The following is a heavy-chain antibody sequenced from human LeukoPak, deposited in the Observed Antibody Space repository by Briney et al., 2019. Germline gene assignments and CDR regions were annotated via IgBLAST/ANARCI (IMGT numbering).Heavy chain of an antibody. Sequence: PSETLSLTCTVSGGSISSSSYYWGWIRQPPGQGLEWIGEINHSGSTNYNPSLKSRVTISVDTSKNQFSLKLSSVTAADTAVYYCARVQGGPYGMDVWGQGTTVTVSS. J-gene: IGHJ6*02. V-gene: IGHV4-39*07. CDR1: GGSISSSSYY. CDR3: ARVQGGPYGMDV. CDR2: INHSGST.